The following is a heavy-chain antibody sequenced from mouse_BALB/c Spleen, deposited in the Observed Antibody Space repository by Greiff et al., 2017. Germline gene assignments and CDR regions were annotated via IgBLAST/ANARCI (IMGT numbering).Heavy chain of an antibody. V-gene: IGHV1-7*01. CDR3: ARGNGKYYAMDY. CDR2: INPSTGYT. J-gene: IGHJ4*01. Sequence: VQLQQSGAELAKPGASVKMSCKASGYTFTSYWMHWVKQRPGQGLEWIGYINPSTGYTEYNQKFKDKATLTADKSSSTAYMQLSSLTSEDSAVYYCARGNGKYYAMDYWGQGTSVTVSS. CDR1: GYTFTSYW. D-gene: IGHD2-1*01.